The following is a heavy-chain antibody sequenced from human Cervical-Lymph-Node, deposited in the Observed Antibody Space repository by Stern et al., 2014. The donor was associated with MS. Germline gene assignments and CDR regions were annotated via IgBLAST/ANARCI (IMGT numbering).Heavy chain of an antibody. CDR2: VSYSGSP. J-gene: IGHJ4*02. D-gene: IGHD5-18*01. CDR1: GGSVSSGNYF. Sequence: QVQLQESGPGLVKPSETLSLTCSVSGGSVSSGNYFWSWIRQPPGKGLEWIGYVSYSGSPNYNPSLKSRVTISIDTSKNQFSLKLTSVTAADTAVYYCARQSSGGYRWGQGTLVTVSS. V-gene: IGHV4-61*01. CDR3: ARQSSGGYR.